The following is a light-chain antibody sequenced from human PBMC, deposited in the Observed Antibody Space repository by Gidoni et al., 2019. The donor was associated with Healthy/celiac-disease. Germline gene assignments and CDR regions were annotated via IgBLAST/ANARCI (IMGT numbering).Light chain of an antibody. Sequence: QSALTQPASASASPGPSITIPCTGTSSDVGGYNYVSWYQQHPGKAPIRIIYDFSNRPSGVSNRFSGSKSGNTASLTISGLQAEDEADYYCSSYTSSSTSFGGGTKLTVL. V-gene: IGLV2-14*01. J-gene: IGLJ3*02. CDR1: SSDVGGYNY. CDR3: SSYTSSSTS. CDR2: DFS.